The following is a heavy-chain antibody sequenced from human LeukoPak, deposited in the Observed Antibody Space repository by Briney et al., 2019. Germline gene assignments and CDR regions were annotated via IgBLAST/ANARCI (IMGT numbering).Heavy chain of an antibody. D-gene: IGHD2-8*01. CDR3: ARLNGVMDYFDY. J-gene: IGHJ4*02. CDR1: GDSMSSSSYY. Sequence: PSETLSLTCTVSGDSMSSSSYYWGWIRQPPGTGLEWIGNIYYSGSAHYNPSLKSRATISVDMSKNQFSLRLSSVTTADTAEFYCARLNGVMDYFDYWGQGTLVTVSS. V-gene: IGHV4-39*01. CDR2: IYYSGSA.